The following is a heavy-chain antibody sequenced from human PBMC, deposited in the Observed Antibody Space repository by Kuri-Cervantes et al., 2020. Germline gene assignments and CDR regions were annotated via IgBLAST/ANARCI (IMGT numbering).Heavy chain of an antibody. V-gene: IGHV3-48*02. CDR1: GFTFSGYS. CDR3: ARGFSSGRGAFDY. D-gene: IGHD6-19*01. J-gene: IGHJ4*02. CDR2: ISSGSSTI. Sequence: GGSLRLYCAASGFTFSGYSMNWVRRAPGKGLEWVSYISSGSSTIYQADSVQGRFTISRDNAKNSLYLQMNSLRDEDTAVYYCARGFSSGRGAFDYWGQGNLVTVSS.